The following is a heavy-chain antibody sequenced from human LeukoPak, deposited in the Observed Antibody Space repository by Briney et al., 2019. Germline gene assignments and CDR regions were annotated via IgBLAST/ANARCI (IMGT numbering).Heavy chain of an antibody. CDR2: ISYDGSNK. CDR3: ASSEAAWDAFDI. Sequence: GGSLRLSCAAAGFTFSSSGMHWVRQAPGQGLEWVAVISYDGSNKYYADSVKGRFTISRDNSKNTLYLQMNSLRAEDTAVYYCASSEAAWDAFDIWGQGTMVTVSS. J-gene: IGHJ3*02. D-gene: IGHD3-10*01. CDR1: GFTFSSSG. V-gene: IGHV3-30*03.